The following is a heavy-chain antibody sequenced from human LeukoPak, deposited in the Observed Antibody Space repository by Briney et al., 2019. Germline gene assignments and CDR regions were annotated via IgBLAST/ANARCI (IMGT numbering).Heavy chain of an antibody. CDR2: INKDGSNT. CDR3: ARDQSHGMDV. V-gene: IGHV3-74*01. J-gene: IGHJ6*02. CDR1: GFTFSTYW. Sequence: PGGSLRLSCAGSGFTFSTYWMDWVRQAPGKGLVWVSHINKDGSNTNYADSVKGRFTISRDNAKNTLYLHMSSLRAEDTAVYYCARDQSHGMDVWGQGTTVTVSS.